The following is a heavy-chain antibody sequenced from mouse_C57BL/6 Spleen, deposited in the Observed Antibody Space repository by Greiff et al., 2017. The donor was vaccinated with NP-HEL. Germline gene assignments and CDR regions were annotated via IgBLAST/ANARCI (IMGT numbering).Heavy chain of an antibody. CDR1: GYTFTDYY. D-gene: IGHD2-13*01. J-gene: IGHJ4*01. CDR3: ARIYYVDTGADAMDY. V-gene: IGHV1-18*01. Sequence: VQLQQSGPELVMPGASVKISCKASGYTFTDYYMDWVKQSPGKSLEWIGDINPNNGGTIYNQKFKGKATLTVDKSSSTAYMEHRSLTSEDTAVYYCARIYYVDTGADAMDYWGQGTSVTVSS. CDR2: INPNNGGT.